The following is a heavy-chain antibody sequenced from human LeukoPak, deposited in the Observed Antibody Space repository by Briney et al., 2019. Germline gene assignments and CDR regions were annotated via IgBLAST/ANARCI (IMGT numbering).Heavy chain of an antibody. D-gene: IGHD4-23*01. CDR1: GFTFSGSA. Sequence: GGSLRLSCAASGFTFSGSAMHWVRQAPGKGLEWVSGIGYTGDSTFYADSVKGRFTVSRDSSKNTLFLHMNSLRAEDTALYYCAKSPTVDAAFDIWGQGTMVTVSS. V-gene: IGHV3-23*01. J-gene: IGHJ3*02. CDR3: AKSPTVDAAFDI. CDR2: IGYTGDST.